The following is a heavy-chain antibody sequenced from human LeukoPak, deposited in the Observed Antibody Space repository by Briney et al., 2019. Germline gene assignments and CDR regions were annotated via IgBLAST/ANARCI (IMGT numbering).Heavy chain of an antibody. J-gene: IGHJ5*02. CDR1: GFTFSTYS. CDR3: ARGGSYSGSGSSKNWFDP. V-gene: IGHV3-21*05. Sequence: PGGSLRLSCAASGFTFSTYSMIWVRQAPGKGLEWVSYISSSGSYTNYADSVKGRFTISRDSAKNSLYLQMNSLRAEDTAVYYCARGGSYSGSGSSKNWFDPWGQGTLVTVSS. CDR2: ISSSGSYT. D-gene: IGHD3-10*01.